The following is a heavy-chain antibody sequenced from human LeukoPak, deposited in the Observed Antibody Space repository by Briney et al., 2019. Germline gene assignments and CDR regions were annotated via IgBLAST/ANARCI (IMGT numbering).Heavy chain of an antibody. V-gene: IGHV4-34*01. J-gene: IGHJ6*02. CDR2: INHSGST. D-gene: IGHD5-18*01. Sequence: SGTLSLTCAVYGGSFSGYYWSWIRQPPGKGLEWIGEINHSGSTNYNPSLKSRVTISVDTSKNQFSLKLSSVTAADTAVYYCARVRGYSYGYHYYGMDVWGQGTTVTVSS. CDR3: ARVRGYSYGYHYYGMDV. CDR1: GGSFSGYY.